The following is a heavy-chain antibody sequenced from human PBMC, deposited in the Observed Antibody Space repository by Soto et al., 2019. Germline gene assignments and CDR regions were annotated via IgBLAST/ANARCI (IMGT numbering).Heavy chain of an antibody. CDR1: GYTFADYC. J-gene: IGHJ4*02. V-gene: IGHV1-18*01. Sequence: ASVKVSCKASGYTFADYCFSWVRQAPGQGLEWMGWISAYNYNTNYAQKLQGRVTMTTDTPTRTAYMELRSLRSDDTAVYYCARGVESFHYWGQGTLVSVSS. CDR2: ISAYNYNT. CDR3: ARGVESFHY.